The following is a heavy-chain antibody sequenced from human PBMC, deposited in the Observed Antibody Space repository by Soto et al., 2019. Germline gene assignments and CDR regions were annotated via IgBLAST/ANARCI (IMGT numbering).Heavy chain of an antibody. J-gene: IGHJ6*02. V-gene: IGHV3-15*07. CDR1: GFTFSNAC. CDR2: IKSKTDGGTT. Sequence: PGGSLRLSCAASGFTFSNACMNWVRQAPGKGLEWVGRIKSKTDGGTTDYAAPVKGRFTISRDDSKNTLYLQMNSLKTEDTAVYYCTAADYYDSSDYYYGMDVWGQGTTVTVSS. CDR3: TAADYYDSSDYYYGMDV. D-gene: IGHD3-22*01.